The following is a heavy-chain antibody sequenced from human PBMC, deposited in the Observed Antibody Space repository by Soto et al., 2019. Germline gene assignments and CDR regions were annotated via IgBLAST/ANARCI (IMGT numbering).Heavy chain of an antibody. J-gene: IGHJ3*02. Sequence: EVQLLESGGGLVQPGGSLRLSCAASGFTFSSYAMSWVRQAPGTGLEWVSAISGSGGTTYYADSVTGRFTFSRDNSKTTLYLQMNSLRAEDTAVYYWAKTAHGWFSAFDIWGQGTMVTVSS. CDR1: GFTFSSYA. D-gene: IGHD6-19*01. CDR2: ISGSGGTT. V-gene: IGHV3-23*01. CDR3: AKTAHGWFSAFDI.